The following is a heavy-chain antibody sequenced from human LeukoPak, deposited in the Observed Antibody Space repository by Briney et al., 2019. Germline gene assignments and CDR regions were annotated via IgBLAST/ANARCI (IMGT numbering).Heavy chain of an antibody. J-gene: IGHJ3*02. CDR1: GFTFNSYS. Sequence: GGSLRLSCAASGFTFNSYSMNWVRQTPGKGREWVSSISSSSGYINYADSVKGRFTVSRDNAKNSLYLQMNSLRAEDTAVYYCARDRSKDAFDIWGQGTMVTVSS. CDR2: ISSSSGYI. CDR3: ARDRSKDAFDI. V-gene: IGHV3-21*04.